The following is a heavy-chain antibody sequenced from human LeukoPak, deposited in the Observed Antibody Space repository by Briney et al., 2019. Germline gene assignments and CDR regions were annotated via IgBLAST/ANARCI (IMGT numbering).Heavy chain of an antibody. J-gene: IGHJ5*02. D-gene: IGHD6-13*01. V-gene: IGHV4-30-2*01. CDR1: GGSISSGGYS. CDR3: ARGRPPGIAAAGWFDP. Sequence: KSSETLSLTCAVSGGSISSGGYSWSWIRQPPGKGLEWIGYIYYSGSTYYNPSLKSRVTISVDRSKNQFSLKLSSVTAADTAVYYCARGRPPGIAAAGWFDPWGQGTLVTVSS. CDR2: IYYSGST.